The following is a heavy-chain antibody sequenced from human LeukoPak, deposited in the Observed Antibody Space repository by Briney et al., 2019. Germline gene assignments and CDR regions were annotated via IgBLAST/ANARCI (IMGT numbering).Heavy chain of an antibody. CDR3: ARDRSSSWLWTYYYYGMDV. CDR2: ISYDGSNK. CDR1: GFTFSSYA. Sequence: RGSLRLSCAASGFTFSSYAMHWVRQAPGKGLEWVAVISYDGSNKYYADSVKGRFTISRDNSKNTLYLQMNSLRAEDTAVYYCARDRSSSWLWTYYYYGMDVWGQGTTVTVSS. D-gene: IGHD6-13*01. J-gene: IGHJ6*02. V-gene: IGHV3-30-3*01.